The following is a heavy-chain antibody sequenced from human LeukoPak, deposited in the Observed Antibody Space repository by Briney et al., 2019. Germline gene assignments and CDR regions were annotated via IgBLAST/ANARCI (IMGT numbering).Heavy chain of an antibody. V-gene: IGHV3-11*01. D-gene: IGHD6-19*01. J-gene: IGHJ4*02. CDR3: AKDLGSGWYYFDC. CDR1: GFTFSDYY. CDR2: ISSTGYTI. Sequence: PGGSLRLSCAASGFTFSDYYMSWIRQAPGKGLEWVSYISSTGYTIYYADSVKGRFTISRDNSKNTLFLQMNSLRAEDTAVYYCAKDLGSGWYYFDCWGQGTLVTVSS.